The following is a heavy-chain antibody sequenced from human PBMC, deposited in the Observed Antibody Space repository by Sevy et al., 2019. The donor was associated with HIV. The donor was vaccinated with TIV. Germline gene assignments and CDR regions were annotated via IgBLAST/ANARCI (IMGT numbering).Heavy chain of an antibody. D-gene: IGHD3-10*01. V-gene: IGHV3-23*01. CDR3: VREVSVHSYSDY. CDR2: ISGSAHRT. Sequence: GGSLRLSCAASGFTFSNYAMSWVRQTPGKGLEWVSAISGSAHRTYYTDSVKGRFTISRDNSKNMLFLQMNSLRAEDTAVYYCVREVSVHSYSDYWGQGTLVTVSS. J-gene: IGHJ4*02. CDR1: GFTFSNYA.